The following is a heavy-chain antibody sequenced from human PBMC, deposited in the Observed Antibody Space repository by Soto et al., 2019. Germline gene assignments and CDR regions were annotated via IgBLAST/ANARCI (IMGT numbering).Heavy chain of an antibody. J-gene: IGHJ4*02. CDR3: ARDISDYN. CDR2: ISSSSSTR. CDR1: GFIFSSYS. Sequence: EVQLVESGGGLVQPGGSLRLSCAVSGFIFSSYSMNWVRQAPGKGLEWVSYISSSSSTRYYADSVKGRFTISRDKAKNSLFLQMNSLRAEDTAVDYCARDISDYNWGQGTLVTVSS. D-gene: IGHD4-17*01. V-gene: IGHV3-48*01.